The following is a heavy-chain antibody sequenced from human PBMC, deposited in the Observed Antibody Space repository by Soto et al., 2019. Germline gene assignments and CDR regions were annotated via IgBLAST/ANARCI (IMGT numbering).Heavy chain of an antibody. CDR2: IIPIFGTA. CDR1: GGTFSSYA. CDR3: ARGRKPTDYYYYGMDV. J-gene: IGHJ6*02. V-gene: IGHV1-69*01. Sequence: QVQLVQSGAEVKKPGSSVKVSCKASGGTFSSYAISWVRQAPGQGLEWMGGIIPIFGTANYAQKFKGRVTITADEYTSKAYMELSSLRSEDTAVYYCARGRKPTDYYYYGMDVWGQGTTVTVSS.